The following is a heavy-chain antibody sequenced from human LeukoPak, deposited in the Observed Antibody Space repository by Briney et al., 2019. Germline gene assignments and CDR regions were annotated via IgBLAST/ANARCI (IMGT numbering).Heavy chain of an antibody. CDR3: ARDHNPEHYMIVLNDAFDI. V-gene: IGHV4-34*01. Sequence: SETLSLTCAVYGGSFSGYYWSWIRQPPGKGLEWIGEINHSGSTNYNPSLKSRVTISVDTSKNQFSLKLSSVTAADTAVYYCARDHNPEHYMIVLNDAFDIWGQGTMVTVSS. D-gene: IGHD3-22*01. J-gene: IGHJ3*02. CDR2: INHSGST. CDR1: GGSFSGYY.